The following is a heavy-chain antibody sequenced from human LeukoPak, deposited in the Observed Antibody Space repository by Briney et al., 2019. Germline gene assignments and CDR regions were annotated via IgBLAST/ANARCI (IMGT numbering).Heavy chain of an antibody. D-gene: IGHD1-14*01. CDR2: ISAYNGNT. J-gene: IGHJ6*02. CDR1: GYTFTSYG. V-gene: IGHV1-18*01. Sequence: ASVKVSCKASGYTFTSYGISWVRQAPGQGLEWMGWISAYNGNTNYAQKLQGRVSMTRDTSASAAYMELSSLRSEGTAVYYCARVTTDYYYYYGMDVWGQGTTVTVSS. CDR3: ARVTTDYYYYYGMDV.